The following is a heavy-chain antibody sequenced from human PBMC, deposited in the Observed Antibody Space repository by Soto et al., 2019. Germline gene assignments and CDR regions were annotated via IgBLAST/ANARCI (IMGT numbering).Heavy chain of an antibody. CDR1: GFTFSRDG. V-gene: IGHV3-23*01. Sequence: PGGSLRLSCSASGFTFSRDGLSWFRQAPGKGLEGVSLITNNGGSTYDAASVKGRFTITRDNTKNTLFLQMNSLRAEDTAVYYCAKERATTTAFDYWGQGVLVTVSA. CDR3: AKERATTTAFDY. J-gene: IGHJ4*02. D-gene: IGHD4-17*01. CDR2: ITNNGGST.